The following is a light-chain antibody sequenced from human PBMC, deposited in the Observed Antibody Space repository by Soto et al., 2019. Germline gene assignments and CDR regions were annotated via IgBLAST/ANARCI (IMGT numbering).Light chain of an antibody. Sequence: DIQMTQSPSSLSASVGDRVTITCRASQGISSYLAWYQQKPGEVPKLLISAASTLQSGVPSRFSGSGSGTDFTLTVSSLQPEDGATYYCQKYNSASWTFGQGTKVEIK. J-gene: IGKJ1*01. V-gene: IGKV1-27*01. CDR3: QKYNSASWT. CDR1: QGISSY. CDR2: AAS.